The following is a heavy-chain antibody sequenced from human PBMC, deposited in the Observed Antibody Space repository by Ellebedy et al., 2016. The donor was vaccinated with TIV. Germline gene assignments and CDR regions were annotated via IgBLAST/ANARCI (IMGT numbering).Heavy chain of an antibody. CDR2: INPNSGVT. J-gene: IGHJ5*02. CDR1: GYTFTGYY. CDR3: ARAPSIVYGSGSYRFGP. Sequence: AASVKVSCKASGYTFTGYYIHWVRQAPGQGLEWMGWINPNSGVTNYAQKFQDWVTMTRDTSITPAYMELSRMKSDDTAVYYCARAPSIVYGSGSYRFGPWGQGTLVTVSS. V-gene: IGHV1-2*04. D-gene: IGHD3-10*01.